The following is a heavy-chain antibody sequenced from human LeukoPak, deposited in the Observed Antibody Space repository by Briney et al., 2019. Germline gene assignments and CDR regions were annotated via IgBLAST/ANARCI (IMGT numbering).Heavy chain of an antibody. CDR2: IYASGST. CDR3: ASIAAAGTDFDY. V-gene: IGHV4-61*02. D-gene: IGHD6-13*01. Sequence: SQTLSLTCTVSGGSISSGSYYWSWTRQPAGKGLEWIGRIYASGSTNYNPSLKSRVTISVDTSKTQFSLKLSSVTAADTAVYYCASIAAAGTDFDYWGQGTLVTVSS. J-gene: IGHJ4*02. CDR1: GGSISSGSYY.